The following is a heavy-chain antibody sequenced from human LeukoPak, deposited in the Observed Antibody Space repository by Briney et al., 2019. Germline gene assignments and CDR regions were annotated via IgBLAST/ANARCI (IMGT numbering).Heavy chain of an antibody. D-gene: IGHD1-26*01. CDR1: GGTFSSYA. V-gene: IGHV1-69*05. CDR3: AREMTVGAIHLHAFDI. Sequence: PRASVKVSCKASGGTFSSYAISWVRQAPGQGLEWMGGIIPIFGTANYAQKFQGRVTITTDESTSTAYMELSSLRSEDTAVYYCAREMTVGAIHLHAFDIWGQGTMVTVSS. CDR2: IIPIFGTA. J-gene: IGHJ3*02.